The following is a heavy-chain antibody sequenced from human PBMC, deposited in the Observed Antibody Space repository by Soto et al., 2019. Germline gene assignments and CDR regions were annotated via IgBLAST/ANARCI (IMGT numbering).Heavy chain of an antibody. J-gene: IGHJ4*02. D-gene: IGHD6-13*01. V-gene: IGHV1-18*01. CDR3: ARETPYSSSRIFDY. CDR2: ISAYNGNT. CDR1: GYTFTSYG. Sequence: ASVKVSRKASGYTFTSYGISWVRQAPGQGLEWMGWISAYNGNTNYAQKLQGRVTMTTDTSTSTAYMELRSLRSDDTAVYYCARETPYSSSRIFDYWGQGTLVTVSS.